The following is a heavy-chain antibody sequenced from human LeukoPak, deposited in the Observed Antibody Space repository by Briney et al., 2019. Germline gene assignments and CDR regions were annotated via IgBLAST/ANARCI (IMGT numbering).Heavy chain of an antibody. CDR2: ISGSGGST. J-gene: IGHJ4*02. Sequence: GGSLRLSCAASGFTFSSYDMTWVRQAPGKGLEWVSVISGSGGSTYYADAVKGRFTISRDNAKNSLYLQMNSLRAEDTAVYYCARAGMGYYWGQGTLVTVSS. D-gene: IGHD2-8*01. CDR3: ARAGMGYY. V-gene: IGHV3-23*01. CDR1: GFTFSSYD.